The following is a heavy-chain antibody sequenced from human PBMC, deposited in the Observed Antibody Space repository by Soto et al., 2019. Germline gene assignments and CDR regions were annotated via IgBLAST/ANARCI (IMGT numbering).Heavy chain of an antibody. J-gene: IGHJ4*02. CDR1: GFTFSSYG. D-gene: IGHD6-13*01. CDR2: ISYDGSNK. Sequence: GSLRLSCAASGFTFSSYGMHWVRQAPVKGLEWVAVISYDGSNKYYADSVKGRFTISRDNSKNTLYLQMNSLRAEDTAVYYCAKVGGIAAAGMLYYFDYWGQGTLVTVSS. CDR3: AKVGGIAAAGMLYYFDY. V-gene: IGHV3-30*18.